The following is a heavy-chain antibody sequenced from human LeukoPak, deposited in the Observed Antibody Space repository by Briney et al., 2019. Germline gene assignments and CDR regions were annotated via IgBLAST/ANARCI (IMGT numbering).Heavy chain of an antibody. CDR2: ISGSGGTT. CDR1: GFTFSSYA. Sequence: GGSLRLSCAAFGFTFSSYAMSWVRQAPGKGLEWVSAISGSGGTTHYADSVKGRFTISRDNSKNTLYLQTNSLRAEDTAVYYCAKKYYDSNGSVDHWGQGTLVTVSS. CDR3: AKKYYDSNGSVDH. V-gene: IGHV3-23*01. D-gene: IGHD3-22*01. J-gene: IGHJ4*02.